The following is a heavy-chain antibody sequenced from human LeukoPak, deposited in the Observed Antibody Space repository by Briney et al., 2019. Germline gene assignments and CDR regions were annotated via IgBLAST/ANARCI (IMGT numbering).Heavy chain of an antibody. V-gene: IGHV3-7*01. CDR1: GFTFSSYW. D-gene: IGHD3-10*01. Sequence: PGGSLRLSCAASGFTFSSYWMSWVRQAPGKGLEWVANIKQDGSEKYYVDSVKGRFTISRDNAKNSLYLQMNSLRAEDTAVYYCARETGRNLNYYGSGSSGGSDYWGQGTLVTVSS. J-gene: IGHJ4*02. CDR3: ARETGRNLNYYGSGSSGGSDY. CDR2: IKQDGSEK.